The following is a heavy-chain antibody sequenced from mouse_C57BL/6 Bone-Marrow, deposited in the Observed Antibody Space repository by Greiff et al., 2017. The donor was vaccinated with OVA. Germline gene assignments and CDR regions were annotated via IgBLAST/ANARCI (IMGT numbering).Heavy chain of an antibody. V-gene: IGHV1-72*01. Sequence: QVHVKQPGAELVKPGASVKLSCKASGYTFTSYWMHWVKQRPGRGLEWIGRIDPNSGGTKYNEKFKSKATLTVDKPSSTAYMQLSSLTSEDSAVYYCARGVITTVVDYFDYWGQGTTLTVSS. J-gene: IGHJ2*01. CDR3: ARGVITTVVDYFDY. CDR1: GYTFTSYW. CDR2: IDPNSGGT. D-gene: IGHD1-1*01.